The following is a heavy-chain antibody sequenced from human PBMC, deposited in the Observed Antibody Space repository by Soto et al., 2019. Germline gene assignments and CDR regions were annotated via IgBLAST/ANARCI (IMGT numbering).Heavy chain of an antibody. D-gene: IGHD5-18*01. CDR3: AREGHSYGYYYYYGMDV. V-gene: IGHV3-74*01. CDR1: GFTFSSYW. J-gene: IGHJ6*02. CDR2: INSDGSST. Sequence: PGGSLRLSCAASGFTFSSYWMHWVRQAPGKGLVWVSRINSDGSSTSYTDSVKGRFTISRDNAKNTLYLQMNSLRAEDTAVYYCAREGHSYGYYYYYGMDVWGQGTTVTVSS.